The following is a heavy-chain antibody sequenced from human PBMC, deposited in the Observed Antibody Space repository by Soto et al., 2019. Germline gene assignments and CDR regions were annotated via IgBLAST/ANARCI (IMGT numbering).Heavy chain of an antibody. CDR3: ARADIWTGYTPHY. Sequence: GGSLRLSCAASGFTFSSYSMNWVRQAPGKGLEWVSSISSSSSYIYYADSVKGRFTISRDNAKNSLYLQMNSLRAEDTAVYYFARADIWTGYTPHYWGQGTLVTVSS. J-gene: IGHJ4*02. CDR1: GFTFSSYS. D-gene: IGHD3-9*01. CDR2: ISSSSSYI. V-gene: IGHV3-21*01.